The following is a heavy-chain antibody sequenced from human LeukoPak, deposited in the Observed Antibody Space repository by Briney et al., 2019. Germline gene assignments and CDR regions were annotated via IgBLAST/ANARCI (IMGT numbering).Heavy chain of an antibody. J-gene: IGHJ4*02. CDR1: GFTLSSYE. CDR2: ISSSGSNI. Sequence: HPGGSLRLSCAASGFTLSSYEMNWVRQAPGKGLEWVSYISSSGSNIYYADSVKGRFNISRDNDKNSLYLQINSLRAEDTAVYYCARAGWGSVYYYREYYFDYWGQGTLVTVSS. V-gene: IGHV3-48*03. D-gene: IGHD3-22*01. CDR3: ARAGWGSVYYYREYYFDY.